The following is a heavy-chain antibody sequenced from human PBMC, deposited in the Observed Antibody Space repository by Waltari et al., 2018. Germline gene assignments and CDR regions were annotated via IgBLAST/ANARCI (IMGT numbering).Heavy chain of an antibody. J-gene: IGHJ6*03. CDR2: IYYSGSP. CDR3: ARTRTTSSYLQYYYYMDV. Sequence: QLQLQESGPRLVKPSETLSLTCSVSGGSISSSSYHWGWIRQSPGKGLEWIGSIYYSGSPYYNPSPKSRVTISVDTFKKQISLRLTSVTAADTAVYYCARTRTTSSYLQYYYYMDVWGRGTTVTISS. CDR1: GGSISSSSYH. D-gene: IGHD3-22*01. V-gene: IGHV4-39*07.